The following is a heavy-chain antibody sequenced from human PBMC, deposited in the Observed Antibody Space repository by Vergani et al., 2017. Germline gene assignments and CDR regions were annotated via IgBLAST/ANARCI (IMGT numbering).Heavy chain of an antibody. CDR3: AKERRAAGMNY. J-gene: IGHJ4*02. CDR2: IVVGSGNT. V-gene: IGHV1-8*01. Sequence: QVQLVQSGAEVKTPGASVKVSCKASGYTFTSYDINWLRQATGQGLEGVGWIVVGSGNTNYAQKFQESVTITRDMSTSTAYLELSSLRSEDTAVYYCAKERRAAGMNYWGQGTLVTVSS. CDR1: GYTFTSYD. D-gene: IGHD6-13*01.